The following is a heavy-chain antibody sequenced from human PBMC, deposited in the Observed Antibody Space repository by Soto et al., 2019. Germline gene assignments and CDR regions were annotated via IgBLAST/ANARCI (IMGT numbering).Heavy chain of an antibody. J-gene: IGHJ4*02. V-gene: IGHV1-69*02. Sequence: QVQLVQSGAEVKKPGSSVKVSCKASGGTFSSYTISWVRQAPGQGLEWMGRIIPILGIATYAQKFQGTVTITADKSTSTAYMELSSLSSEYTAVYYCARHQTGDYGLEYWGQGTLVTGSS. CDR3: ARHQTGDYGLEY. CDR2: IIPILGIA. D-gene: IGHD3-10*01. CDR1: GGTFSSYT.